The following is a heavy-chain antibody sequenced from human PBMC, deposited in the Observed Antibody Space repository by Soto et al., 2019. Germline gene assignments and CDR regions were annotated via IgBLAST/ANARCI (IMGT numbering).Heavy chain of an antibody. CDR2: ISSLSSPR. V-gene: IGHV3-48*02. D-gene: IGHD1-26*01. CDR3: AREDILGARSFDY. J-gene: IGHJ4*02. Sequence: PGGSLRLSCAAYGFTFSGYSMNWVRQAPGKGLEWVSYISSLSSPRYYAESVEGRFIISRDNAKNSLYLQMNSLRDEDTAVYFCAREDILGARSFDYWGQGALVTVSS. CDR1: GFTFSGYS.